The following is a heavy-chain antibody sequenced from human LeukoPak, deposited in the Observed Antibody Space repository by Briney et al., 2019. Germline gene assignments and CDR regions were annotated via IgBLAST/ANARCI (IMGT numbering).Heavy chain of an antibody. Sequence: ASVKVSCKASGYTFTSYYMHWVRQAPGQGLEWMGIINPSGGSTSYAQKFQGRVTMTRDTSTSTVYMELSSLRSEDTAVYYCARDAGYYGSGSPGTFDIWGQGTMVTVSS. J-gene: IGHJ3*02. CDR1: GYTFTSYY. CDR3: ARDAGYYGSGSPGTFDI. V-gene: IGHV1-46*01. CDR2: INPSGGST. D-gene: IGHD3-10*01.